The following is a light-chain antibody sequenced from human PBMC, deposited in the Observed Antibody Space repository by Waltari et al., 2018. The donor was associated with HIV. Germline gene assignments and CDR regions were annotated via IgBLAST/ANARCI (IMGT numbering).Light chain of an antibody. Sequence: QSALTQPASVSGSPGQSITISCIGTSSDIGGYNYVSWYQQHPGKAPKLMIYDVNNRPSGVSDRFSGSKSGHTASLTISGLQSEDEGDYYCSSYTSNNTPWVFGGGTKLTVL. CDR2: DVN. V-gene: IGLV2-14*03. J-gene: IGLJ3*02. CDR3: SSYTSNNTPWV. CDR1: SSDIGGYNY.